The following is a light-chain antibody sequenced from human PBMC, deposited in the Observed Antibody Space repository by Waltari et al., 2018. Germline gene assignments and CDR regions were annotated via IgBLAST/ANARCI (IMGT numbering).Light chain of an antibody. Sequence: DIVMTQSPDSLDVSLGERATINCKSSKSVLSSSNNYNYLAWYQQKPGQPPKLLIYWASIRESGVPARFSGSGSGTDFTLTISSLQAEDVAVYYCQQYYTTPYSFGPGTKVDFK. CDR2: WAS. CDR1: KSVLSSSNNYNY. CDR3: QQYYTTPYS. V-gene: IGKV4-1*01. J-gene: IGKJ3*01.